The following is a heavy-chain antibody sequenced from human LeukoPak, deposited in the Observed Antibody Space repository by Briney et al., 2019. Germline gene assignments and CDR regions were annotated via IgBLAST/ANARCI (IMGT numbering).Heavy chain of an antibody. D-gene: IGHD2-21*01. CDR1: GFTFSGYS. CDR2: ISSSSSYI. V-gene: IGHV3-21*01. J-gene: IGHJ6*03. Sequence: GGSLRLSCAASGFTFSGYSINWVRQAPGKGLEWVSSISSSSSYIYYADSVKGRFTISRDNAKNSLYLQMNSLRAEDTAVYYCARCGQYYYYYYYMDVWGKGTTVTVSS. CDR3: ARCGQYYYYYYYMDV.